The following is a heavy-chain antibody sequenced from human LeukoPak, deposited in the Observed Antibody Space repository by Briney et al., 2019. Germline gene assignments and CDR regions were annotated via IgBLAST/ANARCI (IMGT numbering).Heavy chain of an antibody. CDR3: VRDYENLTGSKTRFHY. CDR1: GFNFDDYV. V-gene: IGHV3-20*04. J-gene: IGHJ4*02. Sequence: GGSLRLSCAASGFNFDDYVMTWVRQAPGKGLEWVSGINWNGGSRGYADSVKGRFTISRDNAKNSLYLQMNSLRAEDTAVYYCVRDYENLTGSKTRFHYWGQGTLVTVSS. D-gene: IGHD3-9*01. CDR2: INWNGGSR.